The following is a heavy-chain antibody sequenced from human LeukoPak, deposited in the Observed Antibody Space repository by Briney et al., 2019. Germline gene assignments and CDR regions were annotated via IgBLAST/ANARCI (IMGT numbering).Heavy chain of an antibody. CDR1: GFTFSSYG. D-gene: IGHD3-22*01. CDR2: IRGSGGST. Sequence: PGGSLRLSCAASGFTFSSYGMSWVRQAPGKGLEWVSAIRGSGGSTYYADSVKGRFTISRDNSKNTLYLQMNSLRAEDTAVYYCAKSYDSSGYYVRNDAFDIWGQGTMVTVSS. V-gene: IGHV3-23*01. CDR3: AKSYDSSGYYVRNDAFDI. J-gene: IGHJ3*02.